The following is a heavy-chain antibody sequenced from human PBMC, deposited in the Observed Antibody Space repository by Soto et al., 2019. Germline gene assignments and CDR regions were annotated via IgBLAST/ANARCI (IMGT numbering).Heavy chain of an antibody. CDR3: ASTTQGPGWFDP. CDR1: GGSISSYY. V-gene: IGHV4-59*01. Sequence: QVQLQESGPGLVKPSETLSLTCTVSGGSISSYYWSWIRQPPGKGLEWIGYIYYSGSTNYNPSLKSRVTISVDTSKNQFSLKLSSVTAADTAVYYCASTTQGPGWFDPWGQGTLVTVSS. J-gene: IGHJ5*02. CDR2: IYYSGST.